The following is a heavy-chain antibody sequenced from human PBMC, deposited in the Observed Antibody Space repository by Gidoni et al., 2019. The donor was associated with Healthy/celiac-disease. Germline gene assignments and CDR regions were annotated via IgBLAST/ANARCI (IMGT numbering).Heavy chain of an antibody. CDR2: IYYSGST. D-gene: IGHD3-22*01. V-gene: IGHV4-59*08. Sequence: QVQLQESGPGLVKPSETLSLTCTVSGGSISSYYWSWIRQPPGKGLEWIGYIYYSGSTNYNPSLKSRVTISVDTSKNQFSLKLSSVTAADTAVYYCARHMTTDSSGIDYWGQGTLVTVSS. CDR1: GGSISSYY. J-gene: IGHJ4*02. CDR3: ARHMTTDSSGIDY.